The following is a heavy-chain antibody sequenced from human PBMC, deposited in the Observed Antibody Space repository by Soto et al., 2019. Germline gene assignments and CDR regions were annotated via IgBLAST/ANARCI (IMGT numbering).Heavy chain of an antibody. D-gene: IGHD4-4*01. J-gene: IGHJ6*02. V-gene: IGHV4-30-4*02. CDR3: ARADTVTTSIPTYNMDV. Sequence: PWDTLSLTCTVCGGSSSSGDYYWRWILQPPGNCLEWIGYIYYSGSTYYNRSLRSRGTISVGTSKDQFYPTLSSVIAADTAVYYCARADTVTTSIPTYNMDVWGQASTHSVTS. CDR2: IYYSGST. CDR1: GGSSSSGDYY.